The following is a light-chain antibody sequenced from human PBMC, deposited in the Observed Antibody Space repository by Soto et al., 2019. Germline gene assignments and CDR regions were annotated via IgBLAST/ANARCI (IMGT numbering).Light chain of an antibody. V-gene: IGLV2-14*01. J-gene: IGLJ2*01. CDR3: SSYTSISTLVV. CDR2: DVS. CDR1: SSDVCGYHY. Sequence: QSALTPPASVSGSPGQSITISCTGTSSDVCGYHYVSWYQQHPGKAPKLMIYDVSNRPSGVSNRFSGSKSGNTASLTISGLQAEDEADYYCSSYTSISTLVVFGGGTKLTVL.